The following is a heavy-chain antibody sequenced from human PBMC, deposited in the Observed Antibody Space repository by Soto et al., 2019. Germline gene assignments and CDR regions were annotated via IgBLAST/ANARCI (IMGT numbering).Heavy chain of an antibody. D-gene: IGHD3-16*02. CDR2: IYPGDSDT. Sequence: GESLKISCKGSGYSFTSYWIGWVRQMPGKGLEWMGIIYPGDSDTRYSPSFQGQVTISADKSISTAYLQWSSLKASDTAMYYCARLGASYDYVWGSYRYFDYWGQGTLVTVSS. V-gene: IGHV5-51*01. J-gene: IGHJ4*02. CDR3: ARLGASYDYVWGSYRYFDY. CDR1: GYSFTSYW.